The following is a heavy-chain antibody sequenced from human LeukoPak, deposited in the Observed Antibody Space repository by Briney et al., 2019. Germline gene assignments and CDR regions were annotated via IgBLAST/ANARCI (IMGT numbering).Heavy chain of an antibody. J-gene: IGHJ4*02. Sequence: SETLSLTCAVYGGSFSGYYWSWIRQPPGKGLEWIGEINHSGSTNYNPSLKSRVTISVDTPKNQFSLKLSSVTAADTAVYYCARLHALRFLEWLPKHYFDYWGQGTLVTVSS. V-gene: IGHV4-34*01. CDR1: GGSFSGYY. CDR3: ARLHALRFLEWLPKHYFDY. CDR2: INHSGST. D-gene: IGHD3-3*01.